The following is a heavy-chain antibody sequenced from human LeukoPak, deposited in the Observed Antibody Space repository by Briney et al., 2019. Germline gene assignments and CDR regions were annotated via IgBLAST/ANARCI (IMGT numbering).Heavy chain of an antibody. J-gene: IGHJ4*02. CDR3: AKRGDISSGSSPRTFDY. Sequence: GGSLRLSCAASGFTFSSYAMSWVRQAPGKGLEWVSAISAGGTSTYHADSVKGRFTISRDNSKNTLYLQMNSLRAEDTAVYYCAKRGDISSGSSPRTFDYWGQGTLVTVSS. D-gene: IGHD3-10*01. CDR2: ISAGGTST. V-gene: IGHV3-23*01. CDR1: GFTFSSYA.